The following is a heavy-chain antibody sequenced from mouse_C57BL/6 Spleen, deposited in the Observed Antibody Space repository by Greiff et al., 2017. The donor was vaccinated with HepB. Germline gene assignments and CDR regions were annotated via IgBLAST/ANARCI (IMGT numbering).Heavy chain of an antibody. Sequence: EVKLMESGGGLVKPGGSLKLSCAASGFTFSSYAMSWVRQTPEKRLEWVATISDGGSYTYYPDNVKGRFTISRDNAKNNLYLQMSHLKSEDTAMYYCARDVYYYGSSYNWYFDVWGTGTTVTVSS. CDR2: ISDGGSYT. CDR1: GFTFSSYA. V-gene: IGHV5-4*01. D-gene: IGHD1-1*01. CDR3: ARDVYYYGSSYNWYFDV. J-gene: IGHJ1*03.